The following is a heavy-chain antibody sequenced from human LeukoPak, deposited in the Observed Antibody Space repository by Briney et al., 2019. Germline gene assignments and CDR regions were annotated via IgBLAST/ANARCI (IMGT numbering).Heavy chain of an antibody. CDR1: GGSISTSSYY. J-gene: IGHJ4*02. D-gene: IGHD1-26*01. V-gene: IGHV4-39*01. Sequence: SETLSLTCTVSGGSISTSSYYWGWIRQPPGKGLEWIGSIYYSGSTYYNPSLKSRVTISIDTSKNRFSLRLSSVTAADTAVYYCARSPIVGATNWGQGTLVTVSS. CDR3: ARSPIVGATN. CDR2: IYYSGST.